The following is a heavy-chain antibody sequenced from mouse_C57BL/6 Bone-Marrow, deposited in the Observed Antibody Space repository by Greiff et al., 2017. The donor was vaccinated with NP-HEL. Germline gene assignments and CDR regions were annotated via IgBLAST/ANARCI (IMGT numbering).Heavy chain of an antibody. CDR1: GFTFSSYG. V-gene: IGHV5-6*01. CDR2: ISSGGSYT. CDR3: ARQTDYGIDY. D-gene: IGHD2-1*01. J-gene: IGHJ2*01. Sequence: EVQLQESGGDLVKPGGSLKLSCAASGFTFSSYGMSWVRQTPDKRLEWVATISSGGSYTYYPDSVKGRFTISRDNAKNTLYLQMSSLKSEDTAMYYCARQTDYGIDYWGQGTTLTVSS.